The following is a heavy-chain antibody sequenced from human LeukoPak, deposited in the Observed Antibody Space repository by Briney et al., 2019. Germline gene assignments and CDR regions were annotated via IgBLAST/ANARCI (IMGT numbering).Heavy chain of an antibody. CDR2: ITTSSSYI. CDR3: ASGTTAQYQLDY. CDR1: GFTFSNYN. D-gene: IGHD2-2*01. J-gene: IGHJ4*02. V-gene: IGHV3-21*01. Sequence: SGGSLRLSCAASGFTFSNYNMNWVRQAPGKGLEWVSSITTSSSYIYYADSVKGRFTISRDNAKNSLYLQMNSLRAEDTAVYYCASGTTAQYQLDYWGQGTLVTVSS.